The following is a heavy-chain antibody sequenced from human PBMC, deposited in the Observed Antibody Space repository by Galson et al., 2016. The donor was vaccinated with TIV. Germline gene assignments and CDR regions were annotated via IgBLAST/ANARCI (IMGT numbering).Heavy chain of an antibody. V-gene: IGHV1-69*05. CDR3: ARGRQWLPPVE. Sequence: SVKVSCKASGGTFRSYTFSWVRQAPGQGLEWMGGTVPFFNTATYAQKFQGRVTIATDESTTTAYMDLSNLRSDDTAVYYCARGRQWLPPVEWGQGTLVTVPS. CDR2: TVPFFNTA. J-gene: IGHJ4*02. D-gene: IGHD6-19*01. CDR1: GGTFRSYT.